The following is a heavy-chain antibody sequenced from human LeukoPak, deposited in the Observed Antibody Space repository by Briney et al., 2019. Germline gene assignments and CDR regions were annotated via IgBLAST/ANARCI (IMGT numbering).Heavy chain of an antibody. CDR1: GGTFSSYA. J-gene: IGHJ6*03. Sequence: ASVKVSCKASGGTFSSYAISWVRQAPGQGLEWMGRIIPIFGTANYAQKFQGRVTITTDESTSTAYMELRSLRSDDTAVYYCARDQIGYYYGSGSYYYMDVWGKGTTVTVSS. CDR3: ARDQIGYYYGSGSYYYMDV. CDR2: IIPIFGTA. D-gene: IGHD3-10*01. V-gene: IGHV1-69*05.